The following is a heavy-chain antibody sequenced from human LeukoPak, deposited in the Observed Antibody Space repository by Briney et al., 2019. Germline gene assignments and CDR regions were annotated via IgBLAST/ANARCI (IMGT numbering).Heavy chain of an antibody. V-gene: IGHV4-30-4*01. CDR1: GGSISSGDYY. D-gene: IGHD5-24*01. Sequence: SQTLSLTCTVSGGSISSGDYYWSWLRQPPGTGLEWLGYIYYSGSTYYNPSLKSRVTISVDTSKNQFSLKLSSVTAADTAVYYCAREVWEMATIGGENWQASDIWGQGTMVTVSS. CDR2: IYYSGST. CDR3: AREVWEMATIGGENWQASDI. J-gene: IGHJ3*02.